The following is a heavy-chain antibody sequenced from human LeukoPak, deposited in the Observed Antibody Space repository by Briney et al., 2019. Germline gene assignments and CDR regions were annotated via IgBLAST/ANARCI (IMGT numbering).Heavy chain of an antibody. Sequence: GASLKLSCKGSGSTFTSYGISWVGQDHAQGFEWVGWSITYNGNTNYVEMLQGRVTMITDTSTRIAYNQMRSLRCVDTAVYYCARAVYYYHSSVYFLDAFDIWGQGTMVTVSS. CDR1: GSTFTSYG. D-gene: IGHD3-22*01. J-gene: IGHJ3*02. CDR2: SITYNGNT. V-gene: IGHV1-18*01. CDR3: ARAVYYYHSSVYFLDAFDI.